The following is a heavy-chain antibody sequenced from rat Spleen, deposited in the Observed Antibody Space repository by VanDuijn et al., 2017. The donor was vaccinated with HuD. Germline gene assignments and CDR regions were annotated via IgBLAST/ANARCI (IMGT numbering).Heavy chain of an antibody. CDR3: ARQWDY. Sequence: EVQLVESGGGLVQPGRSMKLSCAASGFTFSNYDMAWVRQAPTKGLEWVASISYEGSGTYYRDSVKGRFTISRDNAKSTLYLQMDSLRSEDTATYYCARQWDYWGQGVMVTVSS. V-gene: IGHV5-22*01. CDR1: GFTFSNYD. J-gene: IGHJ2*01. CDR2: ISYEGSGT.